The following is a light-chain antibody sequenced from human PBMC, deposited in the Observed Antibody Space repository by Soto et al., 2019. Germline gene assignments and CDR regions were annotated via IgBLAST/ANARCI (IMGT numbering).Light chain of an antibody. CDR2: DAS. CDR3: QQYNSYWT. J-gene: IGKJ1*01. Sequence: DIQMTQSPSTLSASVGDRVTITCRASQSISSWLAWYQQKPGKAPKLLIYDASSLESGVPSRFSGSGSGTEFSLTISSRQPDDFATYYRQQYNSYWTFGQGTKVEIK. CDR1: QSISSW. V-gene: IGKV1-5*01.